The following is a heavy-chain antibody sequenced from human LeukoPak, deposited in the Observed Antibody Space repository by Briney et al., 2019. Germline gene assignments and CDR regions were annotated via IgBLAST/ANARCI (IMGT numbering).Heavy chain of an antibody. D-gene: IGHD3-16*01. CDR3: ARLEEDLTLGVAGYWFVP. V-gene: IGHV5-51*01. J-gene: IGHJ5*02. CDR2: IYPDDSNA. CDR1: GYSFTTHW. Sequence: GEPLKISCKGSGYSFTTHWIGWVRQMPGKGLEWMGIIYPDDSNARYSPSFQGQVTLSADKSINTAYLQWCSLRASDTAIYYCARLEEDLTLGVAGYWFVPWGQGTLVTVSS.